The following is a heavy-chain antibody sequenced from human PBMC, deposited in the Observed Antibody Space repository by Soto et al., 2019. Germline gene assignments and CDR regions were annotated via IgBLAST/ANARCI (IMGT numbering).Heavy chain of an antibody. J-gene: IGHJ5*02. CDR3: ARPISVWENWFDP. Sequence: EVQLVESGGGLVQPGGSLRLSCAASGFTFNSYSMNWVRQAPGKGLEWVSYISSSSTTKYYTDSVKGRFTISRDNAKNSLDLKMNSLRDDDTAVYYCARPISVWENWFDPWGQGTLVTVSS. CDR1: GFTFNSYS. V-gene: IGHV3-48*02. D-gene: IGHD6-19*01. CDR2: ISSSSTTK.